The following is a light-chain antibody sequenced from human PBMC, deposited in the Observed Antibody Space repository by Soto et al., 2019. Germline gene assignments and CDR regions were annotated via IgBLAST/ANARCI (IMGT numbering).Light chain of an antibody. J-gene: IGKJ1*01. V-gene: IGKV3-15*01. Sequence: EIVMTQSPATLSVSPGERATLSCRASQSVSSNLAWYQQKPGQAPRLLIYGASTRATGIPASFSGSGSGTAFTHTISSLQSEDFAIYYCQHYNNWPPWTFGQGTKVEIK. CDR1: QSVSSN. CDR2: GAS. CDR3: QHYNNWPPWT.